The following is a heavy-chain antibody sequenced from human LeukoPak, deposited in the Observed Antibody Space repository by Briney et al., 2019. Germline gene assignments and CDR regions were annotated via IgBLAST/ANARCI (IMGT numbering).Heavy chain of an antibody. D-gene: IGHD5-12*01. V-gene: IGHV3-7*01. CDR1: GFTFSNYW. J-gene: IGHJ4*02. CDR2: INQDGSEE. CDR3: VRDGGVSGYDLLDY. Sequence: GGSLRLSCAASGFTFSNYWMTWVRQAPGKGLEWVAHINQDGSEEHYMDSVKARFTISRDNAKNSPSLQMNSLRAEDTAVYYCVRDGGVSGYDLLDYWGQGTLVTVSS.